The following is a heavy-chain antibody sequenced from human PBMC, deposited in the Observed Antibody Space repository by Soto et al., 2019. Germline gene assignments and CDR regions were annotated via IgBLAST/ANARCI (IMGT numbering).Heavy chain of an antibody. CDR2: ISGSGGST. CDR1: GFTFSSYA. Sequence: PGGSLRLSCAASGFTFSSYATSWVRQAPGKGLEWVSAISGSGGSTYYADSVKGRFTISRDNSKNTLYLQMNSLRAEDTAVYYCAKLSSSGYQNFDYWGQGTLVTVSS. D-gene: IGHD3-22*01. CDR3: AKLSSSGYQNFDY. J-gene: IGHJ4*02. V-gene: IGHV3-23*01.